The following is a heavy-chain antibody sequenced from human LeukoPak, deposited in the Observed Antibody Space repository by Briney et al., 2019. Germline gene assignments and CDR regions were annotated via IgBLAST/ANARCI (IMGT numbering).Heavy chain of an antibody. CDR1: GGSITTSRYY. CDR3: ARQAEGSSSGPYFFDY. CDR2: AFHGGNS. J-gene: IGHJ4*02. D-gene: IGHD5-18*01. Sequence: SETLSLTCTVSGGSITTSRYYWGWIRHPPGKVLEWLGSAFHGGNSYYNPSLKSRVPVSVDTSNNQFSLRLTSVTAADTALYYCARQAEGSSSGPYFFDYWGQGTLVTVSS. V-gene: IGHV4-39*01.